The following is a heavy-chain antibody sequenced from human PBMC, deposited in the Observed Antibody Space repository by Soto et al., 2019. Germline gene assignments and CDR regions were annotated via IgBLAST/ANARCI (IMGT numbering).Heavy chain of an antibody. CDR1: GFTFSSYA. CDR2: ISGSGDST. J-gene: IGHJ2*01. V-gene: IGHV3-23*01. CDR3: ARRERGWYFDL. Sequence: EVQLLESGGGLVQPGGSLRLSCVASGFTFSSYAMNWVRQAPGKGLEWVSVISGSGDSTYYADTVKGRFTISRDKAKNTLYLQMNSLRAEDTDVYYCARRERGWYFDLWGRGTLVTVSS.